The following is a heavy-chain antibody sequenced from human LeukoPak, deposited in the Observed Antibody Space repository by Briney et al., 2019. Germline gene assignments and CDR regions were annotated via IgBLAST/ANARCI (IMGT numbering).Heavy chain of an antibody. CDR3: ARVDCSSTSCPFQH. V-gene: IGHV3-23*01. CDR1: GFTFSSYA. D-gene: IGHD2-2*01. J-gene: IGHJ1*01. Sequence: GGSLRLSCAASGFTFSSYAMSWVRQAPGKGLEWVSAISGSGGSTYYADSVKGRFTISRDNSKNTLYLQMNSLRAEDTAVYYCARVDCSSTSCPFQHWGQGTLVTVSS. CDR2: ISGSGGST.